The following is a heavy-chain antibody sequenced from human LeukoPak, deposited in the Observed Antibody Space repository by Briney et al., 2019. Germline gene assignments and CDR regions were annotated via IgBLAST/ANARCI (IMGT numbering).Heavy chain of an antibody. J-gene: IGHJ4*02. CDR1: GFTFSSYS. V-gene: IGHV3-21*01. CDR2: ISSSSYI. D-gene: IGHD2-2*01. CDR3: ARGPALSKYGFDY. Sequence: PGGSLRLSCAASGFTFSSYSMNWVRQAPGKGLEWVSSISSSSYIYYADSVKGRFTISRDNAKNSLYLQMNSLRAEDTAVYYCARGPALSKYGFDYWGQGTLVTVSS.